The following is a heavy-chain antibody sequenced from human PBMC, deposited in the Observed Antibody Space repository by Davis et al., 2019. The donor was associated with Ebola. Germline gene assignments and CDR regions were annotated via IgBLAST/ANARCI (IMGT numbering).Heavy chain of an antibody. D-gene: IGHD3-10*01. J-gene: IGHJ4*02. Sequence: GGSLRLSCAASGFTFSDYYMSWIRQAPGKGLEWISYISSSSSYTNYADSVKGRFTISRDNAKNSLYLQMNSLRAEDTAVYYCAREGKEYYFDYWGQGTLVTVSS. V-gene: IGHV3-11*06. CDR1: GFTFSDYY. CDR2: ISSSSSYT. CDR3: AREGKEYYFDY.